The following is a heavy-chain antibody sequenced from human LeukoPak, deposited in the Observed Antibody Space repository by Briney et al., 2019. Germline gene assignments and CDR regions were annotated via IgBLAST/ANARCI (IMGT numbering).Heavy chain of an antibody. CDR1: GFTFSSYD. J-gene: IGHJ4*02. Sequence: GGSLGLSCAASGFTFSSYDMHWVRQATGKGLEWVSAIGTAGDTFYPGSVKGRFTISRENAKNSLYLQMNSLRAGDTAVYYCARAGSLGVITYFDYWGQGTLVTVSS. CDR2: IGTAGDT. V-gene: IGHV3-13*01. D-gene: IGHD3-22*01. CDR3: ARAGSLGVITYFDY.